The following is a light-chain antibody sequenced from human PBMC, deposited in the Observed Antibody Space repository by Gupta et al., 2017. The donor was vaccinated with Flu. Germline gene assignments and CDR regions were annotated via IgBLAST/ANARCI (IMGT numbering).Light chain of an antibody. CDR3: RSETNSINFRV. V-gene: IGLV2-14*03. CDR1: SSYIGDYNF. CDR2: DVT. J-gene: IGLJ3*02. Sequence: TTTSTGTSSYIGDYNFFCCYQHNPSTTPILLIYDVTSRPSGVPDRFSGSKSGTTASLTTAGLQAEEEADYYCRSETNSINFRVFGGGTKLTVV.